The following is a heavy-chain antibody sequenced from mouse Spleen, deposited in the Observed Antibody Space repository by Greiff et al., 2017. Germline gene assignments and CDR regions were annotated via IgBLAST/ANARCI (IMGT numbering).Heavy chain of an antibody. CDR3: ARSEALGPGDY. CDR2: IYPGSGST. Sequence: QVQLQQPGAELVKPGASVKMSCKASGYTFTSYWITWVKQRPGQGLEWIGDIYPGSGSTNYNEKFKSKATLTVDKPSSTAYMQLSSLTSEDSAVYYCARSEALGPGDYWGQGTTLTVSS. CDR1: GYTFTSYW. J-gene: IGHJ2*01. D-gene: IGHD4-1*01. V-gene: IGHV1-55*01.